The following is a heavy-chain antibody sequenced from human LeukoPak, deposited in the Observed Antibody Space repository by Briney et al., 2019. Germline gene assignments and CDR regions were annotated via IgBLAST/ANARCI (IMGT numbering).Heavy chain of an antibody. D-gene: IGHD2/OR15-2a*01. J-gene: IGHJ5*02. V-gene: IGHV4-59*11. Sequence: SETLSLTCTVSGGSISSHYWSWIRQPPGKGLEWIWFIYYSGSTNYNPSLKSRVTISVDTSKNQFSLKLSSVTAADTAVYYCAYHHNYLSWFDPWGQGTLVTVSS. CDR2: IYYSGST. CDR1: GGSISSHY. CDR3: AYHHNYLSWFDP.